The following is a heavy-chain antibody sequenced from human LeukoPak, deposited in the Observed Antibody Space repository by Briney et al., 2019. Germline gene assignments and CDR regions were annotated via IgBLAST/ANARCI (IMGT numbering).Heavy chain of an antibody. CDR1: GGSISSYY. J-gene: IGHJ6*03. Sequence: SETLSLTCTVSGGSISSYYWSWIRQPAGKGLEWIGRIYTSGSTNYNPSLKSRVTMSVDTSKNQFSLKLSSVTAADTAVYYCARDDYYDFWSGRPFYYYYMDVWGKGTTVTVSS. D-gene: IGHD3-3*01. CDR3: ARDDYYDFWSGRPFYYYYMDV. CDR2: IYTSGST. V-gene: IGHV4-4*07.